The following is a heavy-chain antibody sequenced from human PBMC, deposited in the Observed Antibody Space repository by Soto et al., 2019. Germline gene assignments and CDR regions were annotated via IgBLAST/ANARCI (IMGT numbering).Heavy chain of an antibody. CDR3: ARGQYSSGGGYFDY. V-gene: IGHV3-48*03. Sequence: EVQLVESGGGLVQPGGSLRLSCAASGFTFSSYEMNWVRQAPGKGLEWVSYISSSGSTIYYADSVKGRFTISRDNAKNSLYLQVNSLGAEDTAVYYWARGQYSSGGGYFDYWGQETLVTVSS. CDR2: ISSSGSTI. J-gene: IGHJ4*02. CDR1: GFTFSSYE. D-gene: IGHD6-19*01.